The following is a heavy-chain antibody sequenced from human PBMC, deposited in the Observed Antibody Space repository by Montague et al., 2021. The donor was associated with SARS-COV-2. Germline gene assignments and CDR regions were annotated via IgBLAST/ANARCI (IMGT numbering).Heavy chain of an antibody. Sequence: VSPGASLSSDSPSWHWIRQSPSRGLEWLASTYYRSKWYNDSAPSVSGRATVKPDTSRNQFSLHLDSVTPEDTALYFCARKMDSSFDVWGKGTMVIVPS. J-gene: IGHJ3*01. D-gene: IGHD2-2*03. CDR2: TYYRSKWYN. CDR3: ARKMDSSFDV. CDR1: GASLSSDSPS. V-gene: IGHV6-1*01.